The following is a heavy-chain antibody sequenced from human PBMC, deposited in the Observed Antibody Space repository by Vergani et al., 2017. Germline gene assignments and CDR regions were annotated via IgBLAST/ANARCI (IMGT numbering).Heavy chain of an antibody. CDR3: ARGYSSSWPNFDY. D-gene: IGHD6-13*01. V-gene: IGHV3-66*02. Sequence: EVQLVESGGGLVQPGGSLRLSCAASGFTVDTNYMSWVRQAPGKGLEWVSVIYSDSTSHYADSVKGRFTISRDISKNTLYLQMSSLRAEDTAVYYCARGYSSSWPNFDYWGQGTLVAVSS. J-gene: IGHJ4*02. CDR1: GFTVDTNY. CDR2: IYSDSTS.